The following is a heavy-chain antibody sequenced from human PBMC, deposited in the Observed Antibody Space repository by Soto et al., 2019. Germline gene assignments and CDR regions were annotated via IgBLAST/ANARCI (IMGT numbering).Heavy chain of an antibody. CDR1: GGSFSGYY. D-gene: IGHD3-10*01. CDR3: ARGALRYYYGSGSSWFDP. CDR2: INHSGST. V-gene: IGHV4-34*01. Sequence: PSETLSLTCAVYGGSFSGYYWSWIRQPPGKGLEWIGEINHSGSTNYNPSLKSRVTISVDTSKNQFSLKLSSVTAADTAVYYCARGALRYYYGSGSSWFDPWGQGTLVTVSS. J-gene: IGHJ5*02.